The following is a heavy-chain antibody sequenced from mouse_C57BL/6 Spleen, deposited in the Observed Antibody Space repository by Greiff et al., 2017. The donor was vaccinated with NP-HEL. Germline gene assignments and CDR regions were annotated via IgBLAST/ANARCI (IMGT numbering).Heavy chain of an antibody. D-gene: IGHD2-2*01. CDR2: IHPNSGST. J-gene: IGHJ4*01. Sequence: VQLQQPGAELVKPGASVKLSCKASGYTFTSYWMHWVKQRPGQGLEWIGMIHPNSGSTNYNEKFKSKATLTVDKSSSTAYMQLSSLTSEDSAVYYCARMVTTGGAPMDYWGQGTSVTVSS. CDR1: GYTFTSYW. V-gene: IGHV1-64*01. CDR3: ARMVTTGGAPMDY.